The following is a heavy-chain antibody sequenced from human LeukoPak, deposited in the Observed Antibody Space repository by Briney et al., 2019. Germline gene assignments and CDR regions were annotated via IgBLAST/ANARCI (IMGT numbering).Heavy chain of an antibody. D-gene: IGHD3-22*01. CDR1: GFTFSNAW. CDR2: ISGSGGGT. CDR3: ASPPPHSSGYYSMYYFDY. V-gene: IGHV3-23*01. J-gene: IGHJ4*02. Sequence: AGGSLRLSCAASGFTFSNAWMSWVRQAPGKGLKWVSTISGSGGGTYSADSVKGRFTISRDNSKNTLYLQMNSLRAEDTAVYYCASPPPHSSGYYSMYYFDYWGQGTLVTVSS.